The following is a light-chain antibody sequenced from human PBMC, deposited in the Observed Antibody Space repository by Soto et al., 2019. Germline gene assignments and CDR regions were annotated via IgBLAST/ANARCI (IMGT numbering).Light chain of an antibody. V-gene: IGLV7-43*01. J-gene: IGLJ7*02. CDR3: LPYYIAAVV. CDR2: STT. CDR1: TGPVTSDYY. Sequence: CASSTGPVTSDYYPNWFQQKPGQAPRALIYSTTKKHSWTPARFSGSLIGGKAALTLSGVQPKDEAHYYCLPYYIAAVVLGGCPQLTAL.